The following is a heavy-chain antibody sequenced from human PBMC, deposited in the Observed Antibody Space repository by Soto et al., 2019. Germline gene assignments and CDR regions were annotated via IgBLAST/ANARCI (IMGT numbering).Heavy chain of an antibody. D-gene: IGHD3-22*01. J-gene: IGHJ6*02. V-gene: IGHV6-1*01. CDR3: ARDRRDYYDSSGYYAYYYYYGMDV. Sequence: PSQTLLLTCVISGDSVSSNSAAWNWIRQSPSRGLEWLGRTYYRSKWYNDYAVSVKSRITINPVTSKNQFSLQLNSATPEDTAVYYCARDRRDYYDSSGYYAYYYYYGMDVWGQGTTVTVSS. CDR2: TYYRSKWYN. CDR1: GDSVSSNSAA.